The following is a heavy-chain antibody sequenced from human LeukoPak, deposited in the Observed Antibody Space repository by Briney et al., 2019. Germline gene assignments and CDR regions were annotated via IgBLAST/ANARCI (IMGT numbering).Heavy chain of an antibody. D-gene: IGHD3-9*01. V-gene: IGHV1-2*02. Sequence: ASVQVSCKASGYTFTGYYIHWVRQAPGQGVEWMGWINPNTGGTNYAQKFQGRVTMTRDTSISTAYMELSRLRSDDTAIYYCARVRYFDSTVDYWGQGTLVTVSS. J-gene: IGHJ4*02. CDR2: INPNTGGT. CDR1: GYTFTGYY. CDR3: ARVRYFDSTVDY.